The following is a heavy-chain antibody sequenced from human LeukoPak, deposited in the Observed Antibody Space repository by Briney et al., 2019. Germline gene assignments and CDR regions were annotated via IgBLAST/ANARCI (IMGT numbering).Heavy chain of an antibody. V-gene: IGHV1-69*04. D-gene: IGHD3-16*02. Sequence: ASVKVSCKASGDTFSSYAISWVRQAPGQGLEWMGRIIPIFGIANYAQKFQGRVTITADKSTSTAYMELSSLRSEDTAVYYCAQNNGLRLGELSFPYWGQGTLVTVSS. J-gene: IGHJ4*02. CDR3: AQNNGLRLGELSFPY. CDR2: IIPIFGIA. CDR1: GDTFSSYA.